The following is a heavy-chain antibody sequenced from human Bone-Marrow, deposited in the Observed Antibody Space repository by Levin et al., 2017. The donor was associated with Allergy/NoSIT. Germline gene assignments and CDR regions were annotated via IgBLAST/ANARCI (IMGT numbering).Heavy chain of an antibody. D-gene: IGHD2-15*01. CDR1: GFTFSSYA. CDR3: ARTLGYCSGGSCYDFVY. V-gene: IGHV3-30-3*01. J-gene: IGHJ4*02. CDR2: ISYDGSNK. Sequence: GGSLRLSCAASGFTFSSYAMHWVRQAPGKGLEWVAVISYDGSNKYYADSVKGRFTISRDNSKNTLYLQMNSLRAEDTAVYYCARTLGYCSGGSCYDFVYWGQGTLVTVSS.